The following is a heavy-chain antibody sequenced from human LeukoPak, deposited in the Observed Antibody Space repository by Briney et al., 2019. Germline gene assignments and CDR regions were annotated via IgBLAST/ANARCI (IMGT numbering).Heavy chain of an antibody. Sequence: SETLSLTCTVSGVSLSSYYWNWIRQPPGKGLEWIGYIYYSGSSNYNPSLKSRVTISVDTSKNQFSLKLSSVTAADTAVYYCARIPDDAFDIWGQGTMVTVSS. J-gene: IGHJ3*02. CDR2: IYYSGSS. V-gene: IGHV4-59*01. CDR1: GVSLSSYY. CDR3: ARIPDDAFDI. D-gene: IGHD2-21*01.